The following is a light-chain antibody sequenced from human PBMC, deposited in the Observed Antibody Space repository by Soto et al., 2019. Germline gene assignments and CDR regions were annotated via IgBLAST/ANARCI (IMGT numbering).Light chain of an antibody. J-gene: IGLJ3*02. Sequence: QSALTQPASASGSPGQSVTISCTGTSSDVGGYKYVSWYQQYPGKAPKLMIYDVSNRPSGVSNRFSGSKSGNTASLTISGLQAEDEADYYCSSYTSRITVVFGGGTKLTVL. CDR2: DVS. CDR1: SSDVGGYKY. CDR3: SSYTSRITVV. V-gene: IGLV2-14*01.